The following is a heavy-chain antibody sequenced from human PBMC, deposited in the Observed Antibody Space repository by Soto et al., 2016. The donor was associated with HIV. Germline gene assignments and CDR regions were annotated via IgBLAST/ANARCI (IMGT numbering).Heavy chain of an antibody. V-gene: IGHV3-21*01. Sequence: EVQLVESGGGLVMPGESLRLSCTGSEFTFRTYSMNWVRQAPGKGLEWVSSISRSSTYIYYADSVKGRFTISRDNAKNLLYLQMNSLRAEDTAVYYCARAETYSSSYQDWGQGTLVTVSS. CDR3: ARAETYSSSYQD. D-gene: IGHD6-13*01. CDR2: ISRSSTYI. CDR1: EFTFRTYS. J-gene: IGHJ4*02.